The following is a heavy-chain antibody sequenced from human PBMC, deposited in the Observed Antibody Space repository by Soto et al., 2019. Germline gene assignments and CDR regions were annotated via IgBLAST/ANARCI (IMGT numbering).Heavy chain of an antibody. CDR3: AKGGCSGGICYGFDY. J-gene: IGHJ4*02. CDR1: GFTFSSYG. Sequence: QVQLVESGGGVVQPGRSLRLSCAASGFTFSSYGMHWVRQAPGKGLEWVAVMSWDGSDEFYEETVKGRFTVSRDNSRNTLYLQMNSLRPEDTAVYYCAKGGCSGGICYGFDYWGQGTLVTVSS. D-gene: IGHD2-15*01. V-gene: IGHV3-30*18. CDR2: MSWDGSDE.